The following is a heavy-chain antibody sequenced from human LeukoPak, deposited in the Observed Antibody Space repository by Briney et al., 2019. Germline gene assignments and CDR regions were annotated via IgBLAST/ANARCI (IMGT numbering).Heavy chain of an antibody. CDR1: GYTFTSYS. Sequence: GASVKVSCKASGYTFTSYSISWVRQAPGQGLEWMGWISAYNGNTNYAQKLQGRVTMTTDTSTSTAYMELRSLRSDDTAVYYCARDLGSSWYFIGGYFDYWGQGTLVTVSS. D-gene: IGHD6-13*01. V-gene: IGHV1-18*01. J-gene: IGHJ4*02. CDR2: ISAYNGNT. CDR3: ARDLGSSWYFIGGYFDY.